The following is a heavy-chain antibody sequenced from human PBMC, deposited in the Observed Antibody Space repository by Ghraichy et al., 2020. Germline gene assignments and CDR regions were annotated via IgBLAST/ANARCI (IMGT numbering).Heavy chain of an antibody. CDR2: IYYSGST. V-gene: IGHV4-39*01. CDR3: ARHESGGEIHGGNSHY. Sequence: SETLSLTCTVSGGSISSSSYYWGWIRQPPGKGLEWIGSIYYSGSTYYNPSLKSRVTISVDTSKNQFSLKLSSVTAADTAVYYCARHESGGEIHGGNSHYWGQGTLVTVSS. CDR1: GGSISSSSYY. J-gene: IGHJ4*02. D-gene: IGHD4-23*01.